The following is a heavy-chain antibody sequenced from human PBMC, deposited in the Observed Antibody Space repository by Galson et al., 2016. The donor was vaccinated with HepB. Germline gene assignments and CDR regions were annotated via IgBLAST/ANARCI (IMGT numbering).Heavy chain of an antibody. Sequence: CAIPGYSVFSDSAAWNWIRQSPSIGLKWLGRTFYRSKCYIENAPSARSRLSISTDTSKNQFSLQLNSVTPEDTAVYYCARGLPGFYFSSWGQGTLVTVSS. CDR3: ARGLPGFYFSS. CDR2: TFYRSKCYI. CDR1: GYSVFSDSAA. J-gene: IGHJ4*02. V-gene: IGHV6-1*01. D-gene: IGHD2-15*01.